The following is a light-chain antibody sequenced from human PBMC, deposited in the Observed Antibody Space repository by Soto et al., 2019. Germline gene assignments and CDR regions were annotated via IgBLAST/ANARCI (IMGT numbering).Light chain of an antibody. CDR1: SSNIGGNS. CDR2: RNN. V-gene: IGLV1-47*01. CDR3: SAWDATLNIPV. J-gene: IGLJ3*02. Sequence: QSVLTQPPSASGTPGQSVTVSCSGGSSNIGGNSVSWYQQVPGTAPTLLIYRNNQRPSGVPDRFSGSQSGTSASLTISGLRSEDEADYYCSAWDATLNIPVFGGGTKLTVL.